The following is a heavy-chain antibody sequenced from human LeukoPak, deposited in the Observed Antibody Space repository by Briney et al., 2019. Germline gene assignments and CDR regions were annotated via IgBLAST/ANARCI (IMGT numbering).Heavy chain of an antibody. J-gene: IGHJ4*02. CDR3: ARRGSYYYDSSGYYYSDY. CDR2: MNPNSGNT. V-gene: IGHV1-8*01. Sequence: ASVKVSCKASGYTFTSYDINWVRQATGQGLEWMGWMNPNSGNTGYAQKFQGRVTMTRNTSISTAYMELSSLRSEDTAVYYCARRGSYYYDSSGYYYSDYWGQGTLVTVSS. D-gene: IGHD3-22*01. CDR1: GYTFTSYD.